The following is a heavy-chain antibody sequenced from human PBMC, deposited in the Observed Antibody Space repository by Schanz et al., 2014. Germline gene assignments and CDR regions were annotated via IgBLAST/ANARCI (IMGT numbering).Heavy chain of an antibody. CDR3: ARLTMVRGVTFDR. J-gene: IGHJ4*02. CDR2: IYSSGTT. D-gene: IGHD3-10*01. V-gene: IGHV4-59*01. CDR1: GGSISSYY. Sequence: QVQLQESGPGLVKPSETLSLTCAVSGGSISSYYWSWIRQPPGKALEWIGYIYSSGTTNYNPSLKSPVTISIDASKNQFSLKLTSVTAADTAVYYCARLTMVRGVTFDRWGQGTLVTVSS.